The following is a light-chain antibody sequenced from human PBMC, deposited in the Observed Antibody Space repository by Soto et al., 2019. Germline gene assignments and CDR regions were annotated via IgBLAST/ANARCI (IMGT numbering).Light chain of an antibody. CDR2: KAS. CDR1: QSISSW. V-gene: IGKV1-5*03. Sequence: DIQMTQSPSTLSASVGDRVTITCRASQSISSWLARYQQKPGQAPKLLIYKASTLQSGVPSRFSGSGSGTEFTLAISSLQPDDSATYYCQQYNDNWTFGQGTKVEIK. J-gene: IGKJ1*01. CDR3: QQYNDNWT.